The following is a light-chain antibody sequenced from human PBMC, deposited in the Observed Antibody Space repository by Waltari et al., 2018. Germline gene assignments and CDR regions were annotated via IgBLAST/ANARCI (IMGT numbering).Light chain of an antibody. CDR2: WAS. J-gene: IGKJ5*01. Sequence: DIVMTQSPDSLAVSLGERATINCKSSQSVLYSPNSKNYLAWYQQKPGQPPKLLIYWASTRESGVPDRFSGSGSGTDFTLTISSLQAEDVAVYYCHQYYATPWTFGQGTRLELK. CDR1: QSVLYSPNSKNY. V-gene: IGKV4-1*01. CDR3: HQYYATPWT.